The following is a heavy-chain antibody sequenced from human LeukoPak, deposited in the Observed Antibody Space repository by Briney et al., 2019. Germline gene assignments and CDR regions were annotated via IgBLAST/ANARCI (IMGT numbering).Heavy chain of an antibody. CDR1: GFTFSSYG. V-gene: IGHV3-33*01. J-gene: IGHJ4*02. Sequence: GGSLRLSCAASGFTFSSYGIHWVRQAPGKGLEWVAVIWYDGSNKYYADSVKGRFTISRDNSKNTLYLQMNSLRAEDTAVYYCARDSCCGGSCYSAWWSQRTLVTVSS. CDR3: ARDSCCGGSCYSAW. CDR2: IWYDGSNK. D-gene: IGHD2-15*01.